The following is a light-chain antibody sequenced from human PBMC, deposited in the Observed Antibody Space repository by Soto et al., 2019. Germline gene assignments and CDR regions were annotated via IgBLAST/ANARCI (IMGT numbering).Light chain of an antibody. CDR3: ATWDGSLPGEV. Sequence: QSVLTQSPSVFAAPGQKVTISCSGSSSNIGNNYVSWYQQLPGTAPKLLIYDNNKRPSGIPDRFSGSKSGTSGTLDITGLQTGDEADYYCATWDGSLPGEVFGGGTKVTVL. CDR1: SSNIGNNY. CDR2: DNN. V-gene: IGLV1-51*01. J-gene: IGLJ2*01.